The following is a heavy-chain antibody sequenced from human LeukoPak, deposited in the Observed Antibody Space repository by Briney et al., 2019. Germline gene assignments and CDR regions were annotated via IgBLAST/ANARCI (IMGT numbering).Heavy chain of an antibody. CDR3: ARDKVGTGATHLDY. CDR1: GFTFNSYW. D-gene: IGHD1-26*01. CDR2: IKEVGSEK. J-gene: IGHJ4*02. Sequence: PGGSLRLSCAASGFTFNSYWMSWVRQAPGKGLEWVANIKEVGSEKYYVDSVKGRFTISRDNAMNSLYLQMNSLRAEDTAVYYCARDKVGTGATHLDYWGQGTLVTVSS. V-gene: IGHV3-7*01.